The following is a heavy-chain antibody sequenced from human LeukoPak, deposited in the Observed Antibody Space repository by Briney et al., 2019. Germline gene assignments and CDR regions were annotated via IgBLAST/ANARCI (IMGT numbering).Heavy chain of an antibody. D-gene: IGHD5-12*01. V-gene: IGHV4-59*01. J-gene: IGHJ6*02. CDR2: IYYSGST. CDR3: ARAQWLPPGDGMDV. Sequence: SETLSLTCTVSGGSISSYYWSWIRQPPGKGLEWLGYIYYSGSTNYNPSLKSRVTISVDTSKNQFSLKLSSVTAADTAVYYCARAQWLPPGDGMDVWGQGTTVTVSS. CDR1: GGSISSYY.